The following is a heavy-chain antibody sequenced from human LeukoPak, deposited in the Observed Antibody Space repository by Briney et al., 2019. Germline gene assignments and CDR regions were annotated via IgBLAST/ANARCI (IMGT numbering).Heavy chain of an antibody. V-gene: IGHV4-59*01. CDR3: ASHSSGWSGAFDI. CDR2: INYGGST. Sequence: SETLSLTCTVSGGSITTYYWTWIRQTPGKGLEWIGYINYGGSTNYNPSLKSRVTISIDTSKKQISLKLSSVTAADTAMYYCASHSSGWSGAFDIWGQGTMVTVSS. CDR1: GGSITTYY. D-gene: IGHD6-19*01. J-gene: IGHJ3*02.